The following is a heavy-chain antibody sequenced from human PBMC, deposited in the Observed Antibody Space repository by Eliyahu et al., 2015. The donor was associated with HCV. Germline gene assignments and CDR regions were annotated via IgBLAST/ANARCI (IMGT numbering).Heavy chain of an antibody. V-gene: IGHV1-69*01. CDR2: LIPIFGTP. CDR1: GGTFRTDA. D-gene: IGHD1-14*01. CDR3: ARGGMTSVSTGDASLDH. J-gene: IGHJ4*02. Sequence: EVRKPGSSVKVSCKASGGTFRTDAISWVRQAPGQGLEWMGGLIPIFGTPTYAQRFLHRVTITADEATATSYMEMSSLRSEDTAVYYCARGGMTSVSTGDASLDHWGQGTLVTVSS.